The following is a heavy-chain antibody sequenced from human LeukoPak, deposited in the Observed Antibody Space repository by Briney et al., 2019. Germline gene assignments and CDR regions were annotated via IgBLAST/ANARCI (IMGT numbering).Heavy chain of an antibody. CDR3: ARGDDFWSGYLFDY. Sequence: GGSLRLSCAASGFTFSDHYMDWVRQAPGKGLEWVGRTRNKANSYTTEYAASVKGRFTISRDDSKSSLYLQMNSLKTEDTAVYYWARGDDFWSGYLFDYGGQGTLVTVSS. CDR2: TRNKANSYTT. V-gene: IGHV3-72*01. D-gene: IGHD3-3*01. J-gene: IGHJ4*02. CDR1: GFTFSDHY.